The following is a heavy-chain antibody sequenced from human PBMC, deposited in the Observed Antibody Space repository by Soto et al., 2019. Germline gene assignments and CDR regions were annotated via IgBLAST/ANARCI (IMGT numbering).Heavy chain of an antibody. J-gene: IGHJ6*02. CDR2: IIPIFGTA. CDR1: GGTFSSYS. CDR3: ARVYWKQTSTNYYYYGMDV. V-gene: IGHV1-69*13. Sequence: GASVKVSCKASGGTFSSYSISWVLQAPGQGLEWMGGIIPIFGTANYAQKFQGRVTITADESTSTAYMELSSLRSEDTAVYYCARVYWKQTSTNYYYYGMDVWGQGTTVTVSS. D-gene: IGHD1-1*01.